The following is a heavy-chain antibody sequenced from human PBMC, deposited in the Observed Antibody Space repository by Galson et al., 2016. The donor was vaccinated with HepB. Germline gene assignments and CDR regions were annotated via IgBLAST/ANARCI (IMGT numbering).Heavy chain of an antibody. V-gene: IGHV1-46*01. D-gene: IGHD6-13*01. CDR1: GYRFSEYN. CDR2: VFRGGGKT. Sequence: SVKVSCKAFGYRFSEYNVHWVRQAPGQGLEWMGVVFRGGGKTLYAARFQGRVTMTSDTSTSTVNMELSSLRSEDTAVDYCARVEGATADQMDWGQGTLVTVA. CDR3: ARVEGATADQMD. J-gene: IGHJ4*02.